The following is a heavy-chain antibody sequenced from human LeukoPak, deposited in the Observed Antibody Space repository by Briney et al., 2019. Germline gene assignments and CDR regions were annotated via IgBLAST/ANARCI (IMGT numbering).Heavy chain of an antibody. CDR1: GFTVSSNY. CDR2: IYSGGST. Sequence: PGGSLRLSCAASGFTVSSNYMSWVRQAPGKGLEWVSVIYSGGSTYYADSVKGRFTISKDNSKNTLYPQMNGLRAEDTAVYYCAVGSGSFYYYGMDVWGQGTTVTVSS. V-gene: IGHV3-66*01. CDR3: AVGSGSFYYYGMDV. D-gene: IGHD3-10*01. J-gene: IGHJ6*02.